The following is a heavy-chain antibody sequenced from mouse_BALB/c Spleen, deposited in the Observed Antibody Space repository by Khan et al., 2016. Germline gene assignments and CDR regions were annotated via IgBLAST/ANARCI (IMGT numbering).Heavy chain of an antibody. D-gene: IGHD4-1*01. Sequence: QVQLKESGPGLVAPSQSLSITCTVSGFSLTTSGVHWVRQPPGKGLQWLGIIWPGGRTNYNSALMSRLSISKDNSKSQLFLKMNSLQTDDTAMYYCARNWEDAMDYWGQGTSATVSP. CDR1: GFSLTTSG. V-gene: IGHV2-9*02. CDR2: IWPGGRT. CDR3: ARNWEDAMDY. J-gene: IGHJ4*01.